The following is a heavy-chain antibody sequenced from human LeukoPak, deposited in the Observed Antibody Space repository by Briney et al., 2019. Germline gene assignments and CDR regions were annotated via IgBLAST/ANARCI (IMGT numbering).Heavy chain of an antibody. D-gene: IGHD3-3*01. CDR1: GGSISSSSYY. CDR2: IYYSGST. V-gene: IGHV4-39*01. Sequence: SETLSLTCTVSGGSISSSSYYWGWIRQPPGKGLEWIGSIYYSGSTYYNPSLKSRVTIAIDTSKIQFSRKLSSVTAADTAVYYCARQRYDFWSGYYTGVDAFDIWGQGTMVTVSS. J-gene: IGHJ3*02. CDR3: ARQRYDFWSGYYTGVDAFDI.